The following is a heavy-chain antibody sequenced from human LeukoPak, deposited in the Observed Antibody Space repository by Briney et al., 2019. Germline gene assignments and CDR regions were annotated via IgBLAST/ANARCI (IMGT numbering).Heavy chain of an antibody. CDR3: AREALLWFGEFNWFDP. D-gene: IGHD3-10*01. CDR1: GGSFSGYY. CDR2: INHSGST. V-gene: IGHV4-34*01. J-gene: IGHJ5*02. Sequence: PSETLSLTCAVDGGSFSGYYWSWIRQPPGKGLEWIGEINHSGSTNYNPSLKSRVTISVDTSKNQFSLKLSSVTAADTAVYYCAREALLWFGEFNWFDPWGQGTLVTVSS.